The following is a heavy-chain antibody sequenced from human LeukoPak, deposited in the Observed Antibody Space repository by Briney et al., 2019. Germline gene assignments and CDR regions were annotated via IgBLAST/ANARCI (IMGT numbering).Heavy chain of an antibody. CDR3: ARDSGYIYGYRYFDL. V-gene: IGHV4-59*01. D-gene: IGHD5-18*01. CDR2: IYDIGST. CDR1: GGSIGTYY. J-gene: IGHJ2*01. Sequence: TSETLSLTCTVSGGSIGTYYWSWIRQSPGKGLEWIGYIYDIGSTNYNPSLQSRVTISVDTSKNQFSLKLLSVTAADTAVYYCARDSGYIYGYRYFDLWGRGTPVTVSS.